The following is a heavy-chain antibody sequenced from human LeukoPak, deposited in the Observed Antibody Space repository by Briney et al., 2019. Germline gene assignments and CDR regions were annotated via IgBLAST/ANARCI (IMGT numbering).Heavy chain of an antibody. CDR3: ARGGQQLVLDY. J-gene: IGHJ4*02. D-gene: IGHD6-13*01. Sequence: EASVKVSCKASGGTFSSYAISWVRQAPGQGLEWMGGIIPIFGTANYAQKLQGRVTMTTDTSTSTAYMELRSLRSDDTAVYYCARGGQQLVLDYWGQGTLVTVSS. V-gene: IGHV1-69*05. CDR2: IIPIFGTA. CDR1: GGTFSSYA.